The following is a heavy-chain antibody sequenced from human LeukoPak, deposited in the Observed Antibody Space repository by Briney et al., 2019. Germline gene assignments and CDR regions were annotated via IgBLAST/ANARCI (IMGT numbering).Heavy chain of an antibody. CDR2: IRYDGSNK. Sequence: PGGSLRLSCAASGFTFSSYGMHWVRQAPGKGLEWVAVIRYDGSNKYYADSVKGRFTISRDNSKNTLYLQMNSLRAEDTAVYYCAKRMDIVVVPAADFDYWGQGTLVTVSS. CDR1: GFTFSSYG. CDR3: AKRMDIVVVPAADFDY. V-gene: IGHV3-30*02. D-gene: IGHD2-2*03. J-gene: IGHJ4*02.